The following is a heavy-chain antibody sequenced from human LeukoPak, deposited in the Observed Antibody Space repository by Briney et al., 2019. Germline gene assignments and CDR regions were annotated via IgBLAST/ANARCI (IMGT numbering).Heavy chain of an antibody. CDR3: TKKRLNRLGFYYGIDV. CDR2: ISYDGSKT. D-gene: IGHD4-17*01. V-gene: IGHV3-30*18. CDR1: GFTFSSYT. J-gene: IGHJ6*02. Sequence: PGGSLRLSCAASGFTFSSYTIHWVRQAPGKGLEWVAVISYDGSKTYYADSVKGRFTISRDNSKNMLYLQMNSLRAEDTAIYYCTKKRLNRLGFYYGIDVWGQGTTVTVSS.